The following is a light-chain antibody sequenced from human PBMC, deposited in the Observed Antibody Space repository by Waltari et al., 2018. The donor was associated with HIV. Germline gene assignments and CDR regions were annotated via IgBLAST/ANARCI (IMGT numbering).Light chain of an antibody. J-gene: IGLJ2*01. Sequence: QSVLTQPPSVSAAPGQKVTISCSGSNSNIGHNYVPWYQQLPGSAPKLLIYDNNKRPSGIPDRFSGSKSGTSATLGITGLQTGDEADYYCGTWDSSLSAGVFGGGTKVTVL. CDR1: NSNIGHNY. CDR2: DNN. CDR3: GTWDSSLSAGV. V-gene: IGLV1-51*01.